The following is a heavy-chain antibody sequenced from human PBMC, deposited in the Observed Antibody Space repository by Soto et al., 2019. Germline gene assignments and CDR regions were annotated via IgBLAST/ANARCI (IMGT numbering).Heavy chain of an antibody. V-gene: IGHV4-34*01. CDR3: AKQAGYGSGSYYKINWFDP. CDR2: INHSGST. J-gene: IGHJ5*02. Sequence: PSETLSLTCAVYGGSFSGYYWSWIRQPPGKGLEWIGEINHSGSTNYNPSLKSRVTISVDTSKNQFSLKLSSVTAADTAVYYCAKQAGYGSGSYYKINWFDPWGQGTQVTVSS. CDR1: GGSFSGYY. D-gene: IGHD3-10*01.